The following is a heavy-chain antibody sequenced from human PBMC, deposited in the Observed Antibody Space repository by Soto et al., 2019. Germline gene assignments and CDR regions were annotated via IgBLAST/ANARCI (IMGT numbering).Heavy chain of an antibody. Sequence: EVQLVESGGGLIQPGGSPRLSCAASGFTVSSNYMSWVRQAPGKGLEWVSVIYSGGSTYYADSVKGRFTISRDNSKNTRYLQMNSLRAEDTAVYYCARGGVLGFDGMDVWGQVTTVTVAS. CDR2: IYSGGST. J-gene: IGHJ6*02. CDR1: GFTVSSNY. CDR3: ARGGVLGFDGMDV. D-gene: IGHD3-10*01. V-gene: IGHV3-53*01.